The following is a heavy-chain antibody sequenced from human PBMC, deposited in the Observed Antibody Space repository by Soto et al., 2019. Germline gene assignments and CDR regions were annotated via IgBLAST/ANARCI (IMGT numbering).Heavy chain of an antibody. CDR3: TRGGAIVVVTAPFDL. CDR2: TTNEANTYTT. J-gene: IGHJ5*02. V-gene: IGHV3-72*01. D-gene: IGHD2-21*02. Sequence: GSLRLSCAASGFTFSDHYMDWVRQAPGKGLEWVGRTTNEANTYTTEYAASVKGRFTISRDDSKNSLYLQMSSLKTEDTALYYCTRGGAIVVVTAPFDLWGQGTLVTVSS. CDR1: GFTFSDHY.